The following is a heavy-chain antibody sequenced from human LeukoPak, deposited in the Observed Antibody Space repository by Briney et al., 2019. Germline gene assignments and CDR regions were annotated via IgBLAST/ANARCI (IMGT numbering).Heavy chain of an antibody. CDR1: RINFNDAW. V-gene: IGHV3-15*01. CDR2: IKSKIDGATT. CDR3: TTLYFGSGHDY. Sequence: GGSLRLSCAVSRINFNDAWMSWVRQAPGKGLEWVGRIKSKIDGATTDYAAPVKGRFTISRDDSKNTLYLQMNSLKAEDTAVYFCTTLYFGSGHDYWGQGTLVTVSS. J-gene: IGHJ4*02. D-gene: IGHD3-9*01.